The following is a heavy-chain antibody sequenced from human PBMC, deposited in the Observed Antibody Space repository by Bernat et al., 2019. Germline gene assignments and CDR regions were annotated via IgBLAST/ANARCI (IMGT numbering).Heavy chain of an antibody. J-gene: IGHJ4*02. CDR1: GFTFDDYA. Sequence: EVQLVESGGGLVQPGRSLRLSCAASGFTFDDYAMHWVRQAPGKGLEWVSGISWNSGSIGYADSVKGRFTISRDNAKNSLYLQMNSLRAEDTALYYCAKDRRVVTGVGRQNFDHWGQGSLVTVSS. V-gene: IGHV3-9*01. CDR3: AKDRRVVTGVGRQNFDH. CDR2: ISWNSGSI. D-gene: IGHD2-21*02.